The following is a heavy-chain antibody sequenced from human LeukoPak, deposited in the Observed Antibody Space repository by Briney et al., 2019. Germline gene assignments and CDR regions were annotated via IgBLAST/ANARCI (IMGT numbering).Heavy chain of an antibody. Sequence: ASVKVSCKASGYTFIGYYMHWVRQAPGQGLEWMGWINPNSGGTNYAQKFQGRVTMTRDTSISTAYMELSRLRSDDTAVYYCARGSGSYYAAFDIWGQGTMVTVSS. V-gene: IGHV1-2*02. D-gene: IGHD1-26*01. CDR1: GYTFIGYY. CDR2: INPNSGGT. J-gene: IGHJ3*02. CDR3: ARGSGSYYAAFDI.